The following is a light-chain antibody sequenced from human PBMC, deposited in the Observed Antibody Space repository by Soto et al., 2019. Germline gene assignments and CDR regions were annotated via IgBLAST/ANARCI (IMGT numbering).Light chain of an antibody. Sequence: QLVLTQSSSASASLGSSVKLTCTLSSGHSSYIIAWHQQQPGKAPRYLMKLEGSGSYNKGSGVPDRFSGSSSGADRYLTISNLQFEEEADYYCETWDSNTHTVFGGGTQLTVL. CDR2: LEGSGSY. CDR1: SGHSSYI. J-gene: IGLJ3*02. V-gene: IGLV4-60*02. CDR3: ETWDSNTHTV.